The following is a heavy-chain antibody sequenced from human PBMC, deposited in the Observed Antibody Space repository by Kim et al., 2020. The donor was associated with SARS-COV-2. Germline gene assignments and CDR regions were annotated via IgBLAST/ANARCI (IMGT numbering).Heavy chain of an antibody. D-gene: IGHD3-10*01. V-gene: IGHV3-33*05. CDR1: GFTFSSYG. CDR2: ISYDGSNK. Sequence: GGSLRLSCAASGFTFSSYGMHWVRQAPGKGLEWVAVISYDGSNKYYADSVKGRFTISRDNSKNTLYLQMNILRAEDTAVYYCARDPFTMVRGVITNAYDIWGQGAMVTVSS. J-gene: IGHJ3*02. CDR3: ARDPFTMVRGVITNAYDI.